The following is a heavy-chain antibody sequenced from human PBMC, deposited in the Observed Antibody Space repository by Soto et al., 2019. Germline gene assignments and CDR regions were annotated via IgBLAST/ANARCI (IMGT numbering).Heavy chain of an antibody. J-gene: IGHJ4*02. Sequence: QPGGSLRLSCAASGFTFSSYAMSWVRQAPGKGLEWVSAISGSGGSTYYADSVKGRFTISRDNSKNTLYLQMNSLRAEDTAVYYCAKEFPYYYDSSGYLKAPIDYWGQGTLVTVSS. CDR2: ISGSGGST. CDR1: GFTFSSYA. D-gene: IGHD3-22*01. CDR3: AKEFPYYYDSSGYLKAPIDY. V-gene: IGHV3-23*01.